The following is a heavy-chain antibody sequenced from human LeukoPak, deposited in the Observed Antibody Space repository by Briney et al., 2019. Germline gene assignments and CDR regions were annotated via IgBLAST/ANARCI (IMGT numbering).Heavy chain of an antibody. J-gene: IGHJ3*02. V-gene: IGHV1-2*02. CDR1: GYTFSGYY. Sequence: GASVKVSCTASGYTFSGYYMHWVRQAPGQGLEWMGWINPNSGGTNYAQKFQGRVTMTRDTSISTAYMELSRLRSDDTAVYYCARGDRYQLLNAFDIWGQGTMVTVSS. CDR2: INPNSGGT. D-gene: IGHD2-2*01. CDR3: ARGDRYQLLNAFDI.